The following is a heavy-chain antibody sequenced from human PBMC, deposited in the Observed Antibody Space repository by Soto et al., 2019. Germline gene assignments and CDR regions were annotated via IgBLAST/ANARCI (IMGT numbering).Heavy chain of an antibody. D-gene: IGHD2-2*01. CDR2: ISAYNGNT. J-gene: IGHJ4*02. CDR3: AGAACSSTSCYAGKLVDY. V-gene: IGHV1-18*04. Sequence: ASVKVSSRASGYTFTSYGISWVRQAPGQGLEWMGWISAYNGNTNYAQKLQGRVTMTTDTSTSTAYMEVRSLRSDDTAVYYCAGAACSSTSCYAGKLVDYWGQGTLVTVSS. CDR1: GYTFTSYG.